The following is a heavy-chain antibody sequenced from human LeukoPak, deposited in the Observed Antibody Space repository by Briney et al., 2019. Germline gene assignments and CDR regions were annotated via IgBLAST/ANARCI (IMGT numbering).Heavy chain of an antibody. V-gene: IGHV4-59*10. J-gene: IGHJ3*02. Sequence: SETLSLTCAVYGGSFGVYLWSWIRQPAGKGLEWIGRIYTSGSTNYNPSLKSRVTMSVDTSKNQLSLKLSSVTAADTAVYYCAKTYYYDSSGYYRDAFDIWGQGTMVTVSS. D-gene: IGHD3-22*01. CDR3: AKTYYYDSSGYYRDAFDI. CDR1: GGSFGVYL. CDR2: IYTSGST.